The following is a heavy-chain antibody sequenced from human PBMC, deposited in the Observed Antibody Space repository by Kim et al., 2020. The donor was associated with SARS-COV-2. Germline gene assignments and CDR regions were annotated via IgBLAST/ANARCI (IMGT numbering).Heavy chain of an antibody. J-gene: IGHJ4*02. D-gene: IGHD3-16*01. CDR1: GGSFNRDF. CDR3: AREDVALDGGFDS. Sequence: SETLSLTCTVSGGSFNRDFWNWVRQPAGKGLEWIGRIYASGDTNLNPSLKSRLTMSIDTFRHEISLKLTSVNAADTAVYYCAREDVALDGGFDSWGQGTLVTVSS. V-gene: IGHV4-4*07. CDR2: IYASGDT.